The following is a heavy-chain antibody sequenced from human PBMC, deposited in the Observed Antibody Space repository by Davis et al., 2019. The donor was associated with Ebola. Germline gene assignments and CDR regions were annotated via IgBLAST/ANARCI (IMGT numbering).Heavy chain of an antibody. J-gene: IGHJ3*01. CDR2: ISYDEVNK. V-gene: IGHV3-30-3*01. D-gene: IGHD5-12*01. Sequence: PGGSLRLSCAASGYTFSSYAIHWVRQAPGKGLEWVAVISYDEVNKFYADSVKGRFTISRDNSMGTVDLQMNILRPEDTAVYYCANLCGHRRYSGYDRTFDVWGQGTMVTVSS. CDR1: GYTFSSYA. CDR3: ANLCGHRRYSGYDRTFDV.